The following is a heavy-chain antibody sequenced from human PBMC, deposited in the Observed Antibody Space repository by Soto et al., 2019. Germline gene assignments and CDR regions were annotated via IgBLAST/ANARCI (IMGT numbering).Heavy chain of an antibody. D-gene: IGHD3-3*01. CDR2: INPSGGST. Sequence: VASVKVSCKASGYTFTSYYMHWVRQAPGQGLEWMGIINPSGGSTSYAQKFQGRVTMTRDTSTSTVYMELSSLRSEDTAVYYCAREGGNDFWSGSRWFDPWGQGTLVTVSS. CDR1: GYTFTSYY. CDR3: AREGGNDFWSGSRWFDP. V-gene: IGHV1-46*01. J-gene: IGHJ5*02.